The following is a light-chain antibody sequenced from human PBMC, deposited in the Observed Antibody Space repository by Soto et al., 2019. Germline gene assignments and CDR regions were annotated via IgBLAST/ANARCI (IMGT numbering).Light chain of an antibody. CDR3: SSYKSSSTIVV. CDR2: DVS. V-gene: IGLV2-14*01. J-gene: IGLJ2*01. CDR1: SSDVGGYNY. Sequence: QSALTQPASVSGSPGQSITISCTGTSSDVGGYNYVSWYQQHPGKAPKLMIYDVSNRPSGVANRFSGSKSGNTASLTISGLQEDDEADYYCSSYKSSSTIVVFGAGTKLTVL.